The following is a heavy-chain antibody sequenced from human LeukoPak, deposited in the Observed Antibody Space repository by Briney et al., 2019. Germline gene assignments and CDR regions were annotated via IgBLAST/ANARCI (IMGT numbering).Heavy chain of an antibody. Sequence: ASVKVSCKASGYTFTSYGISWVRQAPGQGLEWMGGIIPIFGTANYAQKFQGRVTITADESTSTAYMELSSLRSEDTAVYYCARASELIPRLLWPSYSPGYYYYMDVWGKGTTVTISS. CDR2: IIPIFGTA. CDR3: ARASELIPRLLWPSYSPGYYYYMDV. D-gene: IGHD3-10*01. V-gene: IGHV1-69*13. J-gene: IGHJ6*03. CDR1: GYTFTSYG.